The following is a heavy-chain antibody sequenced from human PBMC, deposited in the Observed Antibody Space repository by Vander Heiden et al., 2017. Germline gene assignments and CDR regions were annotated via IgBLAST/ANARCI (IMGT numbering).Heavy chain of an antibody. D-gene: IGHD4-17*01. Sequence: QVQMVQSGAEAKKPGASVKDSCKASGHTFTGYYLHWLRQAAGQGLEWMGWINNNSGGTNYAQKYQGRVTMTRDTSISTAYMELSRLRSDDTAVYYCARDSTYGDLDYWVQGTLVTVSS. CDR1: GHTFTGYY. CDR2: INNNSGGT. V-gene: IGHV1-2*02. CDR3: ARDSTYGDLDY. J-gene: IGHJ4*02.